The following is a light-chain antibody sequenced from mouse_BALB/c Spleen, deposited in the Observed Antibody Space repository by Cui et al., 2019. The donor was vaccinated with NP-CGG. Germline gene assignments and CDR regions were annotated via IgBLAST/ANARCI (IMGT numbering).Light chain of an antibody. CDR2: GTN. Sequence: QAVVIQEPALTTSPGETVTLTCRSSTGAVTTSNYANWVQEKPDHFFTGLIGGTNNRAPGVPGRFSGSLIGDKAALTITGAQTEDEAIYFCALWYSNHWVFGGGTKLTVL. CDR3: ALWYSNHWV. V-gene: IGLV1*01. CDR1: TGAVTTSNY. J-gene: IGLJ1*01.